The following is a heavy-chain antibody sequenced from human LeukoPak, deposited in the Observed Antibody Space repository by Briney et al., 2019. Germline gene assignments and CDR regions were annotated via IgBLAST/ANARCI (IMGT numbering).Heavy chain of an antibody. CDR3: ARDALDGGWFDP. J-gene: IGHJ5*02. Sequence: ASVKVSCKASGYTFTGYYMHWVRQAPGQGLEWMGWINPNSGGTNYAQKFQGRVTMTRDTSISTAYMELSRLRSDDTAVYYCARDALDGGWFDPWGQGTLVTVSS. CDR2: INPNSGGT. CDR1: GYTFTGYY. D-gene: IGHD3-10*01. V-gene: IGHV1-2*02.